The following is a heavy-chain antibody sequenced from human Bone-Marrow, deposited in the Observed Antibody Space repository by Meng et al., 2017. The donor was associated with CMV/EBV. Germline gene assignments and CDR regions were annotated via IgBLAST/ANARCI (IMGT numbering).Heavy chain of an antibody. Sequence: ASVKVSCTASGYTFSYYDIIWVRQASGQGLEWVGWMNPNRGNTAYAQKFQGRVTMTRDTSTSIAYMELSSLRSGDTAVYYCARGQVQCSTINCHDYRFSGMDVWGQGTTVTVSS. V-gene: IGHV1-8*01. CDR2: MNPNRGNT. CDR3: ARGQVQCSTINCHDYRFSGMDV. D-gene: IGHD2/OR15-2a*01. CDR1: GYTFSYYD. J-gene: IGHJ6*02.